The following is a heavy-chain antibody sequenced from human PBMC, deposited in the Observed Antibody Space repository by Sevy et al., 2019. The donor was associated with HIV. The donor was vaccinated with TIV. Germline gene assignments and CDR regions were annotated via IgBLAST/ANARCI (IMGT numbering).Heavy chain of an antibody. CDR3: AKASKGIVVVTAQDDY. CDR2: ISGSGGST. J-gene: IGHJ4*02. Sequence: GGSLRLSCAASGFTFSSYAMSWVRQAPGKGLEWVSAISGSGGSTYYADSVKGRFTISRDNSKDTLYLQMNSLRAEDTAVYYCAKASKGIVVVTAQDDYWGQGTLVTVSS. V-gene: IGHV3-23*01. CDR1: GFTFSSYA. D-gene: IGHD2-21*02.